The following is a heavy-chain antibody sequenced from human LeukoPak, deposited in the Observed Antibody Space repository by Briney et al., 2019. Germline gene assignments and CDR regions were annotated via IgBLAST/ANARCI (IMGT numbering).Heavy chain of an antibody. CDR1: GFTFGSYA. D-gene: IGHD5-12*01. J-gene: IGHJ4*02. V-gene: IGHV3-64*01. Sequence: GGSLRLSCAASGFTFGSYAMHWVRQAPGKGLEYVSAISSNGGSTYYANSVKGRFTISRDNSKNTLYLQMGSLRAEDMAVYYCARPQSYSGYDFDYWGQGTLVTVSS. CDR3: ARPQSYSGYDFDY. CDR2: ISSNGGST.